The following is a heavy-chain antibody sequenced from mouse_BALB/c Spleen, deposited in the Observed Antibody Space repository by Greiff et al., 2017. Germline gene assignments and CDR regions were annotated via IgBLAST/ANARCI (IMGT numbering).Heavy chain of an antibody. D-gene: IGHD1-1*01. CDR3: ARYYDFDV. Sequence: EVHLVESGGGLVKPGGSLKLSCAASGFTFSSYTMSWVRQTPEKRLEWVATISSGGGNTYYPDSVKGRFTISRDNAKNNLYLQMSSLRSEDTALYYCARYYDFDVWGAGTTVTVSS. CDR2: ISSGGGNT. CDR1: GFTFSSYT. V-gene: IGHV5-9*03. J-gene: IGHJ1*01.